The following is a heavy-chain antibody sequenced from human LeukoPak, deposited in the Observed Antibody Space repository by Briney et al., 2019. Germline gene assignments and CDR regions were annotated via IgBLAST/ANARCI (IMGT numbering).Heavy chain of an antibody. V-gene: IGHV3-23*01. CDR1: GFTFSSYA. CDR2: ISGSGGST. D-gene: IGHD6-19*01. Sequence: GGSLRLSCAASGFTFSSYAMSWVRQAPGKGLEWVSAISGSGGSTYYADSVKGRFTISRDNSKNTLYLQMNSLRAEDTAVYYCARGGSSGWYVFHYFDYWGQGTLVTVSS. CDR3: ARGGSSGWYVFHYFDY. J-gene: IGHJ4*02.